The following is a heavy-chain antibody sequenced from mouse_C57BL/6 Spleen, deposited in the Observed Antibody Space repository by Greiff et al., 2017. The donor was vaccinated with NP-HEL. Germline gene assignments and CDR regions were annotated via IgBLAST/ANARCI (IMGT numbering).Heavy chain of an antibody. D-gene: IGHD1-1*01. CDR2: INPNNGGT. CDR3: EREAYYYGSSYYAMDY. Sequence: EVQLQQSGPELVKPGASVKISCKASGYTFTDYYMNWVKQSHGKSLEWIGDINPNNGGTSYNQKFKGKATLTVDKSSSTAYMELRILTSEDSAVYYCEREAYYYGSSYYAMDYWGQGTSVTVSS. J-gene: IGHJ4*01. V-gene: IGHV1-26*01. CDR1: GYTFTDYY.